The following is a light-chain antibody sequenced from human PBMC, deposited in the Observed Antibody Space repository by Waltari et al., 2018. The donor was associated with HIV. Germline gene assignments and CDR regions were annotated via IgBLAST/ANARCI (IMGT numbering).Light chain of an antibody. V-gene: IGLV1-51*01. CDR2: DGN. CDR3: GTWDSSLSAVL. CDR1: NSNIGHNF. J-gene: IGLJ2*01. Sequence: QSVLTQPPSVSAAAGQKVTISCSGSNSNIGHNFVSWYQQLPGTAPNLPIYDGNNGPSGIPDRLAGSKSDRSATLDITGLQTGDEADYYGGTWDSSLSAVLFGGGTKLTVL.